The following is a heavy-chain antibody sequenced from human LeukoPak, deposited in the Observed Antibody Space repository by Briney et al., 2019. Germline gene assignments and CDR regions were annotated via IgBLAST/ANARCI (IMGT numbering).Heavy chain of an antibody. J-gene: IGHJ4*02. V-gene: IGHV3-23*01. CDR3: TKDFRGSGYFFDY. D-gene: IGHD3-10*01. Sequence: GGSLRLSCAASGFTFNNHAMSWVRQAPGKGLEWVSAISGSGDNTFYAGSVRGRFTISRDNSKNTLYLQMDSLRAEDTAIYYCTKDFRGSGYFFDYWGQGTPVTVSS. CDR1: GFTFNNHA. CDR2: ISGSGDNT.